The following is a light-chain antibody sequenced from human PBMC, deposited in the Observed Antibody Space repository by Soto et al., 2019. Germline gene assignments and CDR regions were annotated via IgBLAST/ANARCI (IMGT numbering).Light chain of an antibody. CDR1: QDFSRR. V-gene: IGKV1D-12*01. Sequence: DIQITQSPSSVSASVEDRVTITCRASQDFSRRLAWYQQKPGKAPKLLIYAASSLQSGVPSRFSGSGSGTDFTLTIRSLQPEDFATYYCQQPISFPITFGQGRRLE. CDR3: QQPISFPIT. CDR2: AAS. J-gene: IGKJ5*01.